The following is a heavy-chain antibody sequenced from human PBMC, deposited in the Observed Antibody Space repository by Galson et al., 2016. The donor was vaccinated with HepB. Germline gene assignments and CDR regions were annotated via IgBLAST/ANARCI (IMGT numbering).Heavy chain of an antibody. CDR2: ISGFGGST. V-gene: IGHV3-23*01. D-gene: IGHD2-21*01. CDR3: AKGGHYSAFDM. CDR1: GFTFFTSA. Sequence: SLRLSCAASGFTFFTSAISWVRQAPGKGLEWVSVISGFGGSTFYADSVKGRFTISRDNSKSTAHLQMSSLSGEDTAVYYCAKGGHYSAFDMWGQGTLVTVSS. J-gene: IGHJ3*02.